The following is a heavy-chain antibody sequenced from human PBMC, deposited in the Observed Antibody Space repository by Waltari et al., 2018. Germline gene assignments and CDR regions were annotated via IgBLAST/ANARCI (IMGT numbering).Heavy chain of an antibody. Sequence: QVQLVQSGAEVKKPGASVKVSCKASGYTFTSCGISWVRQAPGQGLEWMGWISAYNGNTGYGQKFQGRVTMTRNTSISTAYMERSSLRSEDTAVYYCARIGIAARPQPIRPKAKYNWFDPWGQGTLVTVSS. CDR3: ARIGIAARPQPIRPKAKYNWFDP. CDR1: GYTFTSCG. J-gene: IGHJ5*02. V-gene: IGHV1-18*01. CDR2: ISAYNGNT. D-gene: IGHD6-6*01.